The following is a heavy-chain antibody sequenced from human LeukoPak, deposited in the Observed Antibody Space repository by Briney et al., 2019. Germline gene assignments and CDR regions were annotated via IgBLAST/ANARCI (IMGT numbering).Heavy chain of an antibody. V-gene: IGHV4-59*01. J-gene: IGHJ3*02. CDR2: IYYSGST. D-gene: IGHD3-22*01. CDR3: ARGENYYDSTHAFDI. CDR1: GGSISSYY. Sequence: SETLSLTCTVSGGSISSYYWSWIRQPPGKGLEWIGYIYYSGSTNYNPSLTSRVTISVDTSKNQFSLKLSSVTAADTAVYYCARGENYYDSTHAFDIWGQGTMVTVSS.